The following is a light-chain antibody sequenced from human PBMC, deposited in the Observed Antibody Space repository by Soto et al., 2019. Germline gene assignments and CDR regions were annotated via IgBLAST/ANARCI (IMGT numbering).Light chain of an antibody. CDR3: SAYTARSTLV. Sequence: QSALTQPASVSGSAGQSITISCSGTMRDVGAYNLVSWYQQHPGTAPKLMIYEVRNRPSGISSRFSGSRSGNTASLTISGLQSEDEGVYYCSAYTARSTLVFGGGTKLTVL. CDR1: MRDVGAYNL. V-gene: IGLV2-14*01. J-gene: IGLJ3*02. CDR2: EVR.